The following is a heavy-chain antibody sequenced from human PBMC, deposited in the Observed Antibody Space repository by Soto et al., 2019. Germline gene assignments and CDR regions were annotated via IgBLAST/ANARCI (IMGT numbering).Heavy chain of an antibody. CDR3: AKYTSGCDFDY. CDR2: IHPNSGGT. V-gene: IGHV1-2*04. J-gene: IGHJ4*02. Sequence: ASVKVSCKASGYTFTGYYMHWVRQAPGQGLEWMGWIHPNSGGTNYAQKFQGWVTMTRDTSISTAYMELSRLSSDDTAVYYCAKYTSGCDFDYWGQGALVTVSS. CDR1: GYTFTGYY. D-gene: IGHD6-19*01.